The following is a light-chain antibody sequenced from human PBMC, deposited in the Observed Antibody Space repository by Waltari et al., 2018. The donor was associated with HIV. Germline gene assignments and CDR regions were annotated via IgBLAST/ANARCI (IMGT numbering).Light chain of an antibody. CDR2: DAS. CDR3: QQRNSWPRT. V-gene: IGKV3-11*01. J-gene: IGKJ1*01. Sequence: EIVMTQSPATLSVSPGERATLSCRASQSVSSNLAWYQQKPGQAPRLLIYDASSRATGIPARFSGSGSGTDFTLTISSLEPEDFAVYYCQQRNSWPRTFGQGTRVEGK. CDR1: QSVSSN.